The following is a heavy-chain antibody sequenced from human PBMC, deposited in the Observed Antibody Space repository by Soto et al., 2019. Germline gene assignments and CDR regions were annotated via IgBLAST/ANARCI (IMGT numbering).Heavy chain of an antibody. CDR3: ARVRPDYYDSSAYFDY. Sequence: QVQLQESGPGLVKPSQTLSLTCTVSGGSISSGDYYWSWIRQPPGKGLEWIGYIYYSGSTYYNPSLKSRVTISVDTSKNQFSLKLSSVTAADTAVYYCARVRPDYYDSSAYFDYWGQGTLVTVSS. D-gene: IGHD3-22*01. V-gene: IGHV4-30-4*01. CDR2: IYYSGST. CDR1: GGSISSGDYY. J-gene: IGHJ4*02.